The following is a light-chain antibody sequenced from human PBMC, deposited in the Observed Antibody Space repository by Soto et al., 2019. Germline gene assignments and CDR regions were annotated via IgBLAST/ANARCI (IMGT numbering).Light chain of an antibody. V-gene: IGLV2-23*02. CDR2: EVN. J-gene: IGLJ3*02. CDR1: SDDIGNFNL. Sequence: QSALTQPASVSGSPGQSITVSCNGSSDDIGNFNLVSWYQQYPGKAPKLILYEVNKRPLGVSDRFSGSKSGNTASLTISGLQAEDEADYHCCSYAGSRWMFGGGTKVTVL. CDR3: CSYAGSRWM.